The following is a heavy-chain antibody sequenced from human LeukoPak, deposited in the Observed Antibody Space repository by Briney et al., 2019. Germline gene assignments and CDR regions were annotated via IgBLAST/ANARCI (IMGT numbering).Heavy chain of an antibody. CDR2: ISAYNGNT. CDR1: GYTFTSYG. J-gene: IGHJ2*01. CDR3: ARDPVLTHWYFDL. V-gene: IGHV1-18*01. D-gene: IGHD2-8*01. Sequence: ASVKVSCKASGYTFTSYGISWVRQAPGQGLEWMGWISAYNGNTNYAQKLQGRVTMTIDTSTSTAYMELRSLRSDDTAGYYCARDPVLTHWYFDLWGRGTLVTVSS.